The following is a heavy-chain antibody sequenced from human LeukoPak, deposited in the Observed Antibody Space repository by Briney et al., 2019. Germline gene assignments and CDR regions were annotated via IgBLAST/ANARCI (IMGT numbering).Heavy chain of an antibody. CDR2: INPNSDGT. CDR1: GYTFTGYY. V-gene: IGHV1-2*02. CDR3: ARVFGELRFLEWLSQDAFDI. J-gene: IGHJ3*02. Sequence: ASVKVSCKASGYTFTGYYMHWVRQAPGQGLEWMGWINPNSDGTNYAQKFQGRVTMTRDTSISTAYMELSRLRSDDTAVYYCARVFGELRFLEWLSQDAFDIWGQGTMVTVSS. D-gene: IGHD3-3*01.